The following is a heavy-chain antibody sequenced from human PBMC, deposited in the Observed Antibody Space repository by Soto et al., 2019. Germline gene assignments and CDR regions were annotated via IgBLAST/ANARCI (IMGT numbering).Heavy chain of an antibody. CDR2: TSYDGSDK. J-gene: IGHJ1*01. Sequence: QVQLLESGGGVVQPGTTLRVSCVGSGFTFRSYVIHWVRQAPGKGLEWVALTSYDGSDKYYDDYVSGRFTISRDNSRNKVDVEMDSLRLEDKALYYCGRWGTTGGLVVWGKGTLVSVSS. D-gene: IGHD3-16*01. CDR3: GRWGTTGGLVV. CDR1: GFTFRSYV. V-gene: IGHV3-30*19.